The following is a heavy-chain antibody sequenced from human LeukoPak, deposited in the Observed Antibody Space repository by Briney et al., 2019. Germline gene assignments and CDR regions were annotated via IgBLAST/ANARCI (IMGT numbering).Heavy chain of an antibody. CDR3: ASGFGIFDY. CDR1: GFSFRDYW. Sequence: GGSLRLSCEASGFSFRDYWMTWIRQAPGKGLKWVANIKQDTIEKNYLDSVRGRFTISRDNAKNSLYLQMNSLRAEDTAVYYCASGFGIFDYWGQGALVTVSS. CDR2: IKQDTIEK. D-gene: IGHD3-10*01. V-gene: IGHV3-7*01. J-gene: IGHJ4*02.